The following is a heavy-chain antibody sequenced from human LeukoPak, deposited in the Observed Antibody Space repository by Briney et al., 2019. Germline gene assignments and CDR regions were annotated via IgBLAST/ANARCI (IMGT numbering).Heavy chain of an antibody. CDR3: ARDRGVIIPPAQTINWFDP. Sequence: ASVKVSCKTSGYTFAGYLIHWVRQAPGQGLEWMGWINPNSGDTNSAQKFQGRVTMTRDTSIGTAYMELSSLRSDDTALYYCARDRGVIIPPAQTINWFDPWGQGTLVTVSS. CDR1: GYTFAGYL. V-gene: IGHV1-2*02. J-gene: IGHJ5*02. CDR2: INPNSGDT. D-gene: IGHD3-10*01.